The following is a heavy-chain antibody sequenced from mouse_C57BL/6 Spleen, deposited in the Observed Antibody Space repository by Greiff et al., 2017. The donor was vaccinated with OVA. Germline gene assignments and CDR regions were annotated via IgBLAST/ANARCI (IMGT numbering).Heavy chain of an antibody. CDR1: GYAFSSYW. V-gene: IGHV1-80*01. Sequence: VKLQQSGAELVKPGASVKISCKASGYAFSSYWMNWVKQRPGKGLEWIGQIYPGDGDTNYNGKFKGKATLTADKSSSTAYMQLSSLTSEDSAVYFCARGDYDYDDYYAMDDWGQGTSVTVSS. CDR3: ARGDYDYDDYYAMDD. J-gene: IGHJ4*01. CDR2: IYPGDGDT. D-gene: IGHD2-4*01.